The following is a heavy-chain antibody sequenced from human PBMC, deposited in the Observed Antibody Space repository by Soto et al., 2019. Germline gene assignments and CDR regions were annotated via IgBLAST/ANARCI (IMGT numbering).Heavy chain of an antibody. CDR3: ARCVGAVAGSN. V-gene: IGHV3-7*03. J-gene: IGHJ4*02. CDR2: IRGDGGEK. CDR1: GFTFSTSW. D-gene: IGHD6-19*01. Sequence: ESGGGLVQPGESLRLSCVASGFTFSTSWMSWVRQAPGKGPEWVANIRGDGGEKYYADSAKGRFTISRDNAKNSLLLEMNSLRAEDTALYHCARCVGAVAGSNWGQGTLVTVSS.